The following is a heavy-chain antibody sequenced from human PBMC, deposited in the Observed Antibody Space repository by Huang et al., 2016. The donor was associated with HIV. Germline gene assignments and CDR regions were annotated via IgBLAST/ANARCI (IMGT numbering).Heavy chain of an antibody. CDR3: VKETVQWLVTY. D-gene: IGHD6-19*01. CDR1: GFTFSGYG. V-gene: IGHV3-30*02. Sequence: QVQVVESGGGVVQPGGSLRLSCAGSGFTFSGYGMHWVRQAPGKGLEWVALIRHDGNNNYYADSMKGRFTVSIDTSKNTLYLHMNSLRPADTAVYYCVKETVQWLVTYWGQGTLVTVSS. J-gene: IGHJ4*02. CDR2: IRHDGNNN.